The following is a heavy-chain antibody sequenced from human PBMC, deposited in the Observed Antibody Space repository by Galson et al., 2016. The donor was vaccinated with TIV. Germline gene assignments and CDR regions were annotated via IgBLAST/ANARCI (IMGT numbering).Heavy chain of an antibody. CDR1: QFIFSDYE. J-gene: IGHJ4*02. CDR2: ISGSGGSV. V-gene: IGHV3-23*01. D-gene: IGHD1-14*01. Sequence: SLRLSCASSQFIFSDYEMNWVRQAPGKGLEWMSNISGSGGSVSYADSVKGRFTISRDNSKNTLYLQMNGLRADDTAVYYCAKSGTNLIDYWGQGTLVSVFS. CDR3: AKSGTNLIDY.